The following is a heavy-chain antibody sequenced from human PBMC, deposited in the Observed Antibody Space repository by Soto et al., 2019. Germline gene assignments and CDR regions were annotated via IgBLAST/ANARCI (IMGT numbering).Heavy chain of an antibody. CDR2: INPKSGGT. J-gene: IGHJ1*01. CDR3: ATDDDNYYGSC. Sequence: ASVKVSCKASGYTITDHLLHWVRQAPGQGLEWMGWINPKSGGTDYAQKFQDRVTMSRDTSINTAYMQLSRLTSDDTAVYFCATDDDNYYGSCCGQGPLVTGSS. D-gene: IGHD3-22*01. V-gene: IGHV1-2*02. CDR1: GYTITDHL.